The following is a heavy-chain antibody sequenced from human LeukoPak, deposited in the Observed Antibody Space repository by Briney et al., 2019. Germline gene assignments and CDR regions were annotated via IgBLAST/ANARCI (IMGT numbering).Heavy chain of an antibody. D-gene: IGHD6-13*01. CDR3: ARDRTLGIAAAHEGSPDP. J-gene: IGHJ5*02. CDR1: GGTFSSYA. V-gene: IGHV1-69*04. CDR2: IIPILGIA. Sequence: ASVKVSCKASGGTFSSYAIRWVRQAPGQGLEWMGRIIPILGIANYAQKFQGRVTITADKSTSTAYMELSSLRSEDTAVYYCARDRTLGIAAAHEGSPDPWGQGTLVTVSS.